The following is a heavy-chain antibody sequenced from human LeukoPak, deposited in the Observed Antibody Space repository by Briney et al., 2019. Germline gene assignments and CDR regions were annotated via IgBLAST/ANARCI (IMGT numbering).Heavy chain of an antibody. CDR3: EGTYYYDSSDDY. D-gene: IGHD3-22*01. J-gene: IGHJ4*02. CDR1: GFTFSSYA. V-gene: IGHV3-23*01. Sequence: GGSLRLSCAASGFTFSSYAMSWVRQAPGKGLEWVLAISGSGTSTYYADSVKGRFTISRDNSKNTLYLQMNSLRAEDTAVYYCEGTYYYDSSDDYWGQGTLVTVSS. CDR2: ISGSGTST.